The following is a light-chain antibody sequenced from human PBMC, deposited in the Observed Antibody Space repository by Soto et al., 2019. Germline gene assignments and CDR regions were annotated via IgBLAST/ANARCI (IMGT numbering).Light chain of an antibody. V-gene: IGKV1-39*01. CDR1: QNISKY. CDR2: AAS. J-gene: IGKJ3*01. Sequence: DIQMTQSPSSLSASVGDRVTITCRASQNISKYLNWYQRKPGKAPKLLIYAASTLQSGVPSRFSGSESGTEITLTNSSLQPEDFGKYICQQSYKTPFTFGPGTKVEIK. CDR3: QQSYKTPFT.